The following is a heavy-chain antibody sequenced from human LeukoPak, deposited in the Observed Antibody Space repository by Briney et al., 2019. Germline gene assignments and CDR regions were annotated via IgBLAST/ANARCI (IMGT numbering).Heavy chain of an antibody. Sequence: SETLSLTCTVSGGSISSYYWSWIRQPPGKGLEWIGYVYYSGSTNYNPPLKSRVTMSVDTSKNQLSLKLSSVTAADTAVYYCAGISPQGSFFVYWGQGTLVTVSS. CDR3: AGISPQGSFFVY. D-gene: IGHD3-10*01. V-gene: IGHV4-59*01. CDR2: VYYSGST. J-gene: IGHJ4*02. CDR1: GGSISSYY.